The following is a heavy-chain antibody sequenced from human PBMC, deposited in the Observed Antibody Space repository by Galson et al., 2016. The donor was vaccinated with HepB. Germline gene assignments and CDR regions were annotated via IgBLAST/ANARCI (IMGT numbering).Heavy chain of an antibody. CDR3: ANAQPTHTIGWGGAFDV. D-gene: IGHD6-19*01. J-gene: IGHJ3*01. V-gene: IGHV3-23*01. CDR2: ISGIGDNT. CDR1: GFTFSSNA. Sequence: SLRLSCAASGFTFSSNAMNWVHQAPGRGLEWVSAISGIGDNTYYADSVKGRFTISRDNAKNSVYLQMSGLRAEDTAVYSCANAQPTHTIGWGGAFDVWGQGTMVTVFS.